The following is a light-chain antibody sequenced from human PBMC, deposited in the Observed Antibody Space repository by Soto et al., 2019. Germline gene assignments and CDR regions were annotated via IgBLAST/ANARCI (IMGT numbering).Light chain of an antibody. V-gene: IGKV3-20*01. CDR3: QQYGSSPPLT. CDR2: GAS. CDR1: QSVSSSY. J-gene: IGKJ4*01. Sequence: EIVLIQSPGTLSLSPWEIATLSCRAIQSVSSSYLAWYQQKPGQAPRLLIYGASSRATGIPDRFSGSGSGTDFTLTISRLEPEDFAVYYCQQYGSSPPLTFGGGTKVDIK.